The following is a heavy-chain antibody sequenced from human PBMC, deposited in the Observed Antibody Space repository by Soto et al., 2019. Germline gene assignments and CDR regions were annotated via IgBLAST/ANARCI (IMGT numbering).Heavy chain of an antibody. D-gene: IGHD2-2*01. V-gene: IGHV3-33*01. CDR2: IWYDGSNK. Sequence: QVQLVESGGGVVQPGRSLRLSCVASGFSFNSYGMHWVRQAPGKGLEWVAVIWYDGSNKYYADSVKGRFTISRDNSKNTLYRQMNSLRAEDTAVYYCARDVWWGPAAFDYWGQGTLVTVSS. CDR1: GFSFNSYG. J-gene: IGHJ4*02. CDR3: ARDVWWGPAAFDY.